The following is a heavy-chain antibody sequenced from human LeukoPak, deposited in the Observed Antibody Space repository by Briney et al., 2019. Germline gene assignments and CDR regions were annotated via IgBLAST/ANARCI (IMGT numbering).Heavy chain of an antibody. Sequence: GASVKVSCKASGYTFTSYDINWVRQATGQGLEWMGWMNPNSGNTGYAQKFQGRVTITRNTSISTAYMELSSLRSEDTAVYYCARDDYYDSSGLFDYWGQGTLVTVSP. CDR3: ARDDYYDSSGLFDY. CDR2: MNPNSGNT. V-gene: IGHV1-8*03. D-gene: IGHD3-22*01. J-gene: IGHJ4*02. CDR1: GYTFTSYD.